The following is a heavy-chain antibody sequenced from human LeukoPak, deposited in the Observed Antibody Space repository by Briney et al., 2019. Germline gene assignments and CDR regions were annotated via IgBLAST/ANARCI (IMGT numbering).Heavy chain of an antibody. CDR2: MYLSGTT. J-gene: IGHJ4*02. CDR1: GDSINSLDL. Sequence: SETLSLTCTVSGDSINSLDLWSWVRQPPGKGLEWIGEMYLSGTTHSNPSVRSRVTISIDKSKNQFFLNLSSVTAADTAVYYCAGLVGRYSSGLYYYYFDYWGQGTLVTVSS. D-gene: IGHD3-22*01. V-gene: IGHV4-4*02. CDR3: AGLVGRYSSGLYYYYFDY.